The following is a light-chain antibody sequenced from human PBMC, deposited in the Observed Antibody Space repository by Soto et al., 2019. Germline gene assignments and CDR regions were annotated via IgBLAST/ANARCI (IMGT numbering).Light chain of an antibody. J-gene: IGLJ3*02. CDR3: QTWGTGIQV. Sequence: QPVLTQSPSASASRGASVKLTCTLSSGHSSYAIAWHQQQPEKGPRYLMKLNSDGSHSKGDGIPDRFSGSSSGAERYLTISSLQSEDEADYYCQTWGTGIQVFGGGTKLTVL. CDR2: LNSDGSH. V-gene: IGLV4-69*01. CDR1: SGHSSYA.